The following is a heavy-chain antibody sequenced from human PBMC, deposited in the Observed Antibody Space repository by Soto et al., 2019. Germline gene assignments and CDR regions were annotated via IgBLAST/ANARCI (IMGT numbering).Heavy chain of an antibody. J-gene: IGHJ4*02. CDR3: ARDPGSRAVAGTI. Sequence: EVQLVESGGGLIQPGGSLRLACAASGFSVSSNYMSWVRQAPGKGLEWVSVIYTGGSTHYADSVEGRFTISRDISKNTLYRQMNSLRAEDTAVYYCARDPGSRAVAGTIWGQGTLVTVSS. D-gene: IGHD6-19*01. CDR2: IYTGGST. V-gene: IGHV3-53*01. CDR1: GFSVSSNY.